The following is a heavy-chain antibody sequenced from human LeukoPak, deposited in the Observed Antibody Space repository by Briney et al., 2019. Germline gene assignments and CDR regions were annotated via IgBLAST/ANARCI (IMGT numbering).Heavy chain of an antibody. Sequence: GASVKVSCKASGYTFTSYYMHWVRQAPGQGLEWMGIINPSGGSTSYAQKFQGRVTMTRDMSTSTVYMEPSSLRSEDTAVYYCARVHDSSGAFLSGGIDYWGQGTLVTVSS. V-gene: IGHV1-46*01. CDR3: ARVHDSSGAFLSGGIDY. CDR1: GYTFTSYY. J-gene: IGHJ4*02. D-gene: IGHD3-22*01. CDR2: INPSGGST.